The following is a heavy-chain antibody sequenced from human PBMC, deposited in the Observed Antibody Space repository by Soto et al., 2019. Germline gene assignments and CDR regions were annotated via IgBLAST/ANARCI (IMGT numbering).Heavy chain of an antibody. V-gene: IGHV1-46*01. D-gene: IGHD6-13*01. CDR3: ARDLEAGDL. CDR2: INPMGGST. CDR1: GYTFINYY. J-gene: IGHJ5*02. Sequence: QEQLVQSGAEVKEPGASVKVSCKASGYTFINYYIHWVRQAPGQGLEWMAIINPMGGSTNYAQEFQGRVTLSSDASTSTVYMELSSLRFEDTALFYCARDLEAGDLWGQRTLVTVSS.